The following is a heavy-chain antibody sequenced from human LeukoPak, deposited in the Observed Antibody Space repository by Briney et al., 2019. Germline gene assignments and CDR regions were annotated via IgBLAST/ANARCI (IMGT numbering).Heavy chain of an antibody. CDR2: VSSSSSYI. CDR3: ARDVRVGATQDY. V-gene: IGHV3-21*01. D-gene: IGHD1-26*01. J-gene: IGHJ4*02. Sequence: GGTLRLSCAASGFTFSSYSMNWVRQAPGKGLEWVSSVSSSSSYIYYADSVKGRFTISRDNAKNSLYLQMNSLRAEDTAVYYCARDVRVGATQDYWGQGTLVTVSS. CDR1: GFTFSSYS.